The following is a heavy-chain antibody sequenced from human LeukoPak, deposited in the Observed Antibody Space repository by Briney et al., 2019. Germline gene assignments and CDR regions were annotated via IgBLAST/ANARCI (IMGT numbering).Heavy chain of an antibody. CDR2: ISGDGGST. Sequence: GGSLRLSCAASGFTFDDYAMHWVRQAPGKGLEWVSLISGDGGSTYYADSVKGRFTISRDNSKNSLYPQMNSLRTEDTALYYCAKDSRYSYYYDSSGLPAAWGQGTLVTVSS. J-gene: IGHJ5*02. V-gene: IGHV3-43*02. CDR1: GFTFDDYA. D-gene: IGHD3-22*01. CDR3: AKDSRYSYYYDSSGLPAA.